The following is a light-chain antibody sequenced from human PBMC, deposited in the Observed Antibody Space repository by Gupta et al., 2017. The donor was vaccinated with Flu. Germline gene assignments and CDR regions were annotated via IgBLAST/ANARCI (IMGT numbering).Light chain of an antibody. V-gene: IGLV1-44*01. CDR1: SSNIGSNS. CDR3: AVWDDSPNGLV. CDR2: DNN. J-gene: IGLJ3*02. Sequence: QSVLTQTPSASVTPGQRVTISCSGSSSNIGSNSVKWYQQLPGTAPKLLIYDNNQRPSGVPDRFSGSKSGTSASLAISGLQSEDEADYYCAVWDDSPNGLVFGGGTKLTVL.